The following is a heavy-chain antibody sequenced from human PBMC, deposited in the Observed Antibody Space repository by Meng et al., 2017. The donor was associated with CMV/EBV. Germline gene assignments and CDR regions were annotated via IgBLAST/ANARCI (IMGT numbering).Heavy chain of an antibody. CDR1: GGTFGSYA. D-gene: IGHD3-22*01. Sequence: QVQLVQSGAEVKKPGSSVKVSCKASGGTFGSYAISWVRQAPGQGLEWMGGIIPIFGTANYAQKFQGRVTITADESTSTAYMELSSLRSEDTAVYYCARGRIWNYYDSSGYNFDYWGQGTLVTVSS. J-gene: IGHJ4*02. CDR2: IIPIFGTA. CDR3: ARGRIWNYYDSSGYNFDY. V-gene: IGHV1-69*01.